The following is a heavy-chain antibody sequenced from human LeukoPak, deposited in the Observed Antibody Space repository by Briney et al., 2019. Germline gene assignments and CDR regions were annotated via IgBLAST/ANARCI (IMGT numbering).Heavy chain of an antibody. V-gene: IGHV3-23*01. CDR2: ISGSGGST. D-gene: IGHD2-15*01. CDR1: GFIFNNYD. Sequence: GGSLRLSCVVSGFIFNNYDMSWVRQAPGKGLEWVSAISGSGGSTYYADSVKGRFTNSRDNSKNTLYLQMNSLRVEDTAIYYCAKVTVTMAATGDYWGQGTLVTVSS. CDR3: AKVTVTMAATGDY. J-gene: IGHJ4*02.